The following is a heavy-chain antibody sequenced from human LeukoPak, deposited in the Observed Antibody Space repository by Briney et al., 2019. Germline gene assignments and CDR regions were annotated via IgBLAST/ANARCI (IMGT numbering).Heavy chain of an antibody. CDR1: GFTFSSYW. D-gene: IGHD1-26*01. CDR2: IKQDGSEK. CDR3: ARDHTRIVGAPDGFDI. J-gene: IGHJ3*02. V-gene: IGHV3-7*01. Sequence: GGSLRLSCAASGFTFSSYWMSWARQAPGKGLEWVANIKQDGSEKYYVDSVKGRFTISRDNAKNSLYLQMNSLRAEDTAVYYCARDHTRIVGAPDGFDIWGQGTMVTVSS.